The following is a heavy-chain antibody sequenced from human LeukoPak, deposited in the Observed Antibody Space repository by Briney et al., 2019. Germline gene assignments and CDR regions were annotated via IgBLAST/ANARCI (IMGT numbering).Heavy chain of an antibody. CDR2: IYYSGST. V-gene: IGHV4-59*08. CDR1: GGSISSYY. Sequence: KPSETLSLTCTVSGGSISSYYWSWIRQPPGKGLEWIGYIYYSGSTNYNPSLKSRVTISVDTSKNQFSLKLSSVTAADTAVYYCARHYYGDYFDYWGQGTLVTVSS. J-gene: IGHJ4*02. D-gene: IGHD4-17*01. CDR3: ARHYYGDYFDY.